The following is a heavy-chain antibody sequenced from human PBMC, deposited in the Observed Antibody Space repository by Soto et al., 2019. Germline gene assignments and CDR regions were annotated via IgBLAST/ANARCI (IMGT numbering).Heavy chain of an antibody. CDR3: ARDPAPRIEDDAFDI. CDR2: IWYDGSNK. J-gene: IGHJ3*02. Sequence: GGSLRLSCAASGFTFSSYGMHWVRQAPGKGLEWVAVIWYDGSNKYYADSVKGRFTISRDNSKNTLYLQMNSLRAEDTAVYYCARDPAPRIEDDAFDIWGQGTMVTVSS. D-gene: IGHD2-15*01. V-gene: IGHV3-33*01. CDR1: GFTFSSYG.